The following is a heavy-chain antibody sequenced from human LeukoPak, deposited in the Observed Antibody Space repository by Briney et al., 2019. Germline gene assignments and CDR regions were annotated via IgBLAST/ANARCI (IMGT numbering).Heavy chain of an antibody. V-gene: IGHV4-30-2*01. CDR1: GGSISSGDFP. Sequence: SETLSLTCDVSGGSISSGDFPWSWIRQPPGKGLEWIGYIFHTGHTSYNPSLKSRVTISVDMSKYHLSLRLTSVTAADTAVYYCARGFYGAGSHFDYWGQGTLVTVSS. CDR3: ARGFYGAGSHFDY. D-gene: IGHD3-10*01. CDR2: IFHTGHT. J-gene: IGHJ4*02.